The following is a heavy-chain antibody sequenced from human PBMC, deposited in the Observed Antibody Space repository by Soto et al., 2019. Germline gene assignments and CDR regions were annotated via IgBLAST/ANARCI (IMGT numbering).Heavy chain of an antibody. CDR3: ARGSGAGDYFYGMDV. Sequence: ASVKVSCKASGYTFTNYYMHWVRPAPGQGLEWMGIINPSDGSTRYAQKFQGRVTMTRDTSTSTVYMELSSLRSEDTAVCYCARGSGAGDYFYGMDVWGQGTTVTVSS. D-gene: IGHD3-10*01. V-gene: IGHV1-46*01. CDR1: GYTFTNYY. J-gene: IGHJ6*02. CDR2: INPSDGST.